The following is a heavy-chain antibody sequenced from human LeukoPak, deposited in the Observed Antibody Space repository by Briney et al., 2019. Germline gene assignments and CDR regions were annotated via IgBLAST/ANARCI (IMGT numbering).Heavy chain of an antibody. CDR2: ISGSGGST. D-gene: IGHD3-16*01. Sequence: GGSLRLSCAASGFTFSSYAMSWVRQAPGKGLEWVSAISGSGGSTYYADSVKGRFTISRDNAKNSLYLQMNSLRAEDTAVYYCARDLVSAWVGAFDIWGQGTMVTVSS. J-gene: IGHJ3*02. CDR3: ARDLVSAWVGAFDI. CDR1: GFTFSSYA. V-gene: IGHV3-23*01.